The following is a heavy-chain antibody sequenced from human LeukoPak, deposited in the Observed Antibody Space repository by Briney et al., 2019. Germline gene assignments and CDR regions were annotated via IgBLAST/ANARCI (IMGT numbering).Heavy chain of an antibody. CDR1: GYTLTELS. J-gene: IGHJ4*02. Sequence: ASVKVSCKVSGYTLTELSMHWVRQAPGKGLEWMGGFDPEDGETIYAQKFQGRVTMTEDTSTDTAYMELSSLRSDDTAVYYCARYYGSGSYSRSCDYWGQGTLVTVSS. D-gene: IGHD3-10*01. V-gene: IGHV1-24*01. CDR2: FDPEDGET. CDR3: ARYYGSGSYSRSCDY.